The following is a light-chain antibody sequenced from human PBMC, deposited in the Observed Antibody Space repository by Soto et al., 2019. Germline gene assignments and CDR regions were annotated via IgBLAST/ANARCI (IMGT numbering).Light chain of an antibody. V-gene: IGLV2-14*01. CDR2: EVN. CDR1: SSDVGGYNY. J-gene: IGLJ1*01. CDR3: SSKTSSRTPFV. Sequence: QSVLTQPASVSASPGQTITISCTGTSSDVGGYNYVSWYQQHPGNAPRLMIYEVNNRPSGVPNRFSGSKSGNTASLTISGLQAEDEADYYCSSKTSSRTPFVFGTGTKVTVL.